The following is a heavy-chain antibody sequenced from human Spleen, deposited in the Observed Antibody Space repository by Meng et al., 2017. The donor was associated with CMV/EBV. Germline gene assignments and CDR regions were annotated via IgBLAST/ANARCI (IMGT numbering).Heavy chain of an antibody. V-gene: IGHV3-21*01. D-gene: IGHD2-2*01. CDR2: ISSSSSYI. J-gene: IGHJ5*02. Sequence: GESLKISCAASGFTFSSYSMNWVRQAPGEGLEWVSSISSSSSYIYYAHSVKGRFTISRDNAKNSLFLQMNSLRAEDTAVYYCARDSAWVVPAAIEANNWFDPWGQGTLVTVSS. CDR1: GFTFSSYS. CDR3: ARDSAWVVPAAIEANNWFDP.